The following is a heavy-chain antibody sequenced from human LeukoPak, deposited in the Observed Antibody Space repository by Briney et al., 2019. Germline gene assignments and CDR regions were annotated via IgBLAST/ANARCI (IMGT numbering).Heavy chain of an antibody. Sequence: GGSLRLSCAGSGFTFSDFWMTWVRQTPGKGLEWVANIKEDGTEKNLVDSVKGRFTISRDNSKNTLYLQMNSLRAEDTAVYYCAKGADIVATIDYWGQGTLVTVSS. CDR3: AKGADIVATIDY. J-gene: IGHJ4*02. CDR1: GFTFSDFW. CDR2: IKEDGTEK. V-gene: IGHV3-7*01. D-gene: IGHD5-12*01.